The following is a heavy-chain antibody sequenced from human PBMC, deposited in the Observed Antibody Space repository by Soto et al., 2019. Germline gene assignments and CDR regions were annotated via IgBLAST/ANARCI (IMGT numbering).Heavy chain of an antibody. CDR1: GGTFSSYA. CDR2: IIPIFGTA. D-gene: IGHD3-10*01. J-gene: IGHJ6*02. Sequence: ASVKVSCKASGGTFSSYAISWVRQAPGQGLEWMGGIIPIFGTANYAQKFQGRVTITADESTSTAYMELSSLRSEDTAVYYCARGASVWFGETTPYYYYGMDVWGQGTTVTVSS. CDR3: ARGASVWFGETTPYYYYGMDV. V-gene: IGHV1-69*13.